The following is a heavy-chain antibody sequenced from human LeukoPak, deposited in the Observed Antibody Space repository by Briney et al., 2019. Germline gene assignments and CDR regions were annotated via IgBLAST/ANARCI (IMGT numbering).Heavy chain of an antibody. CDR3: ARTVGYGAYNWFDP. V-gene: IGHV3-53*01. D-gene: IGHD4-17*01. Sequence: ASVKVSCTASGYSFSSYGMSWVRQVPGKGLEWVSAIYSGINTHYADSVKGRFTISRDNSKNTLFLQMNSLRAEDTAVYYCARTVGYGAYNWFDPWGQGTLVTVSS. CDR2: IYSGINT. J-gene: IGHJ5*02. CDR1: GYSFSSYG.